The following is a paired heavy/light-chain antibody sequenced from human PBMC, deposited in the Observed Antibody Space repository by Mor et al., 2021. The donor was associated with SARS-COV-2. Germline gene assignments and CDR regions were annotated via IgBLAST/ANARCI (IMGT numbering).Light chain of an antibody. V-gene: IGLV1-47*02. CDR1: NSNIGSNY. CDR3: AAWDDSLSGWV. CDR2: NNN. Sequence: QSVLTQAPSASGTPGQRVTISCSGSNSNIGSNYVYWYQQLPGTAPKLLIFNNNQRPSGVPDRCSGSKSGTSASLAISGLRSEDEADYYCAAWDDSLSGWVFGGGTKLTVL. J-gene: IGLJ3*02.
Heavy chain of an antibody. CDR3: AKDLGSGWQGGMDV. V-gene: IGHV3-30*18. D-gene: IGHD6-19*01. CDR1: GFSFSTYG. CDR2: ISYDGSYK. J-gene: IGHJ6*02. Sequence: QVQVVESGGGVVQPGRSLRLSCAASGFSFSTYGMHWVRQAPGRGLEWVAVISYDGSYKYYADSVKGRFTFTRDNSKNTLYLQMNSLRPEDTALYYCAKDLGSGWQGGMDVWGQGTTVTVSS.